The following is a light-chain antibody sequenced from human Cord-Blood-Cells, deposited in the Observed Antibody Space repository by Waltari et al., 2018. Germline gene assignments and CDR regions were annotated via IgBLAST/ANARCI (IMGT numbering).Light chain of an antibody. Sequence: QSVLTQPPSVSGAPGQRVTISCTGSSSNIGAGYDVHWYQQLPGTAPKLLIYGNSTRPSGVPDRFFGSKTGTSASRAITGLQAEDEADYYCQSYDSSLSGSNYVFGTGTKVTVL. J-gene: IGLJ1*01. CDR3: QSYDSSLSGSNYV. CDR2: GNS. CDR1: SSNIGAGYD. V-gene: IGLV1-40*01.